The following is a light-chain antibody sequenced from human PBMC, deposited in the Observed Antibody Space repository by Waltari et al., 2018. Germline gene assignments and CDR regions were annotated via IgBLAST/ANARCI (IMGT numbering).Light chain of an antibody. CDR3: QQRDSWPLT. CDR1: QNVGSQ. Sequence: ELVLTQSPATLSVSPGERAALSCKASQNVGSQLGWYQQRPSQAPRLLIDDVSNRASGVPARFSGSGSGTDFTLTISSLEPEDVAVYYCQQRDSWPLTFGGGTKVEIK. V-gene: IGKV3-11*01. CDR2: DVS. J-gene: IGKJ4*01.